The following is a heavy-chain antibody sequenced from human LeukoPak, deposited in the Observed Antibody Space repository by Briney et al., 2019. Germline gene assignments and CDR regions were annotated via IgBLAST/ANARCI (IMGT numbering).Heavy chain of an antibody. D-gene: IGHD6-6*01. J-gene: IGHJ1*01. CDR2: INTDGSST. CDR1: GFTFSSYW. CDR3: AKDLSAYSSLSKYFHH. V-gene: IGHV3-74*01. Sequence: SGGPLSLSCAASGFTFSSYWMHWVRQAPGKGLVWVSRINTDGSSTSYADSVKGRFTISRDNAKNTLYLQMNSLRAEDTAVYYCAKDLSAYSSLSKYFHHWGQGTLATVSS.